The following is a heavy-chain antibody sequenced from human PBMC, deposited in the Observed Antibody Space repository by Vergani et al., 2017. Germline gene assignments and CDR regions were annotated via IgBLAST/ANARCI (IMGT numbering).Heavy chain of an antibody. CDR3: ARGDRVGATTGGVDY. V-gene: IGHV4-34*01. J-gene: IGHJ4*02. CDR1: GGSFSGYY. CDR2: INHSGST. Sequence: QVQLQQWGAGLLKPSETLSLTCAVYGGSFSGYYSSWIRQPPGKGLEGIGEINHSGSTNYNPSLRSRVTISVDTSKNQFSLKVSSVTAADTAVYYCARGDRVGATTGGVDYWGQGTLVTVSS. D-gene: IGHD1-26*01.